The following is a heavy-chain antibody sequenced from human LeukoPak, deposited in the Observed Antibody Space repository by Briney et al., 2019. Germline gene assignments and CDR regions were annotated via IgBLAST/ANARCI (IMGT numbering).Heavy chain of an antibody. D-gene: IGHD6-13*01. Sequence: SETLSLTCTVSGGSVSSGSYYWSWIRQPPGKGLEWIGYIYYSGSTNYNPSLKIRVTISVDTSKNQFSLKLSSVTAADTAVYYCASTGYRPSRFDYWGQGTLATVSS. V-gene: IGHV4-61*01. CDR1: GGSVSSGSYY. CDR3: ASTGYRPSRFDY. J-gene: IGHJ4*02. CDR2: IYYSGST.